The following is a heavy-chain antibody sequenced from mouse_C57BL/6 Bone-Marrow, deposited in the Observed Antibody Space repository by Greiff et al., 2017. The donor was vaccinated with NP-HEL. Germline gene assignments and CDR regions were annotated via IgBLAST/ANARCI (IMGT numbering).Heavy chain of an antibody. CDR1: GFTFSNYW. Sequence: EVQLVESGGGLVQPGGSMKLSCVASGFTFSNYWMNWVRQSPEKGLEWVAQTRLKSDNYATHYAESVKGRFTISRYDSTSSVYLQMNNLRAEDTGSYYCSLYDGYDGGTETVYYAMDYWGQGTSVTVSS. V-gene: IGHV6-3*01. J-gene: IGHJ4*01. D-gene: IGHD2-2*01. CDR3: SLYDGYDGGTETVYYAMDY. CDR2: TRLKSDNYAT.